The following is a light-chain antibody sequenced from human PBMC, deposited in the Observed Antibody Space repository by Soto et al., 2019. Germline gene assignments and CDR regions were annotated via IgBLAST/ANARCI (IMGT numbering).Light chain of an antibody. V-gene: IGLV2-14*01. Sequence: QSALTQPASMSGSPGQSITISCTGTSSDIGGYNYISWYQQLPGKAPKFIIYDVRNRPSGVSNRFSGSRSGNTASLTISGLQAEDEADYYCSSYTSSSTVIFGGGTKLT. CDR1: SSDIGGYNY. CDR3: SSYTSSSTVI. J-gene: IGLJ2*01. CDR2: DVR.